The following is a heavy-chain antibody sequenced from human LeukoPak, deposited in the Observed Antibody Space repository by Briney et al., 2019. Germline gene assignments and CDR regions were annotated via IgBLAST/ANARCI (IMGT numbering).Heavy chain of an antibody. CDR3: ARGGPFGAY. J-gene: IGHJ4*02. V-gene: IGHV3-48*04. Sequence: PGGSLRLSCAASGFTFSRFGMNWVRQAPGKGLEWVSYISSSSSTIYYADSVKGRFTISRDNAKNSLYLQMNSLRAEDTAVYYCARGGPFGAYWGQGTLVTVSS. D-gene: IGHD2-21*01. CDR2: ISSSSSTI. CDR1: GFTFSRFG.